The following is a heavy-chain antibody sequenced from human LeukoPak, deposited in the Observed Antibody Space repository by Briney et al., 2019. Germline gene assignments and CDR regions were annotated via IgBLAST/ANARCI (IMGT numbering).Heavy chain of an antibody. V-gene: IGHV3-7*01. CDR2: IKQDGSEK. Sequence: GGSLRLSCAAPGFTFSSYWMTWVRQAPGKGLEWVANIKQDGSEKYYVDSVKGRFTISRDNAKNSLYLQMNSLRAEDTAVYYCARDPAPLYWGQGTLVTVSS. CDR3: ARDPAPLY. CDR1: GFTFSSYW. J-gene: IGHJ4*02.